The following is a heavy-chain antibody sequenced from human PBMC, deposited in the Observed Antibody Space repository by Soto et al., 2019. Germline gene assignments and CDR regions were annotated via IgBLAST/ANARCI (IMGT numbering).Heavy chain of an antibody. CDR3: ANGRATYGLLTHDY. J-gene: IGHJ4*02. Sequence: GGSMRLSCAASGFSFRNYAMSWVRQAPGKGLEWISTLTGSSSNTYYADSVKGRFAISRDNSRNTLYLQMHSLTAEDTAVYYCANGRATYGLLTHDYWGQGTLVTVSS. D-gene: IGHD3-9*01. CDR1: GFSFRNYA. V-gene: IGHV3-23*01. CDR2: LTGSSSNT.